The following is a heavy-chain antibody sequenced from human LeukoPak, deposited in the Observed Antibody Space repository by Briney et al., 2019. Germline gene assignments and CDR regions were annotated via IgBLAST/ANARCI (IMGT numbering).Heavy chain of an antibody. V-gene: IGHV4-39*01. D-gene: IGHD6-13*01. Sequence: SETLSLTCTVSGGSISTSSYYWAWIRQPPGKGLEWIGSIYYSGGTSYNPSLKSRVTISVDTPKNQFSLKLSSVTAADTAVYYCARQNGVYSSSWYSGPFDYWGQGTLVTVSS. CDR1: GGSISTSSYY. J-gene: IGHJ4*02. CDR2: IYYSGGT. CDR3: ARQNGVYSSSWYSGPFDY.